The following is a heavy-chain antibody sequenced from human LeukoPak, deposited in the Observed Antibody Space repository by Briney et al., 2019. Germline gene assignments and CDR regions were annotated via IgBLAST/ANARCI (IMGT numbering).Heavy chain of an antibody. CDR2: IRYDGSNK. CDR1: GFTFSSYG. J-gene: IGHJ4*02. D-gene: IGHD3-22*01. CDR3: AKDRYYDSSGGGDY. V-gene: IGHV3-30*02. Sequence: GGSLRLSCAASGFTFSSYGMHWVRQAPGKGLEWVAFIRYDGSNKYYADSVKGRFTISRDNSKSTLYLQMNSLRAEDTAVYYCAKDRYYDSSGGGDYWGQGTLVTVSS.